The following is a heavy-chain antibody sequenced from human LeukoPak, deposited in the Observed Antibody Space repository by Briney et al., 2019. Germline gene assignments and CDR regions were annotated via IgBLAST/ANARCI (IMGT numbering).Heavy chain of an antibody. CDR2: ISGSGGST. D-gene: IGHD3-16*01. Sequence: PGGALRLSCADSGFTFSSYAMSWVRQAPGKGLEWVSAISGSGGSTYYADSVKGRFTISRDNSKNTLYLQMNNLRAEDTAVYYCAKGLGLHASSWFDPWGQGTLVTVSS. V-gene: IGHV3-23*01. J-gene: IGHJ5*02. CDR3: AKGLGLHASSWFDP. CDR1: GFTFSSYA.